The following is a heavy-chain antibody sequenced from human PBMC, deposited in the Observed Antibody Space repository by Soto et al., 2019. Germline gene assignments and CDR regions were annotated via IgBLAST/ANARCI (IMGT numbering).Heavy chain of an antibody. D-gene: IGHD6-19*01. J-gene: IGHJ4*02. CDR3: AKDSSGWYYY. V-gene: IGHV1-18*01. Sequence: GASVKVSCKASGXTFISYAISWVRQAPGQGLEWMGWISAYNGNTNYAQKLQGRVTMTTDTSTSTAYMELRSLRSDDTAVYYCAKDSSGWYYYWGQGTLVTVSS. CDR2: ISAYNGNT. CDR1: GXTFISYA.